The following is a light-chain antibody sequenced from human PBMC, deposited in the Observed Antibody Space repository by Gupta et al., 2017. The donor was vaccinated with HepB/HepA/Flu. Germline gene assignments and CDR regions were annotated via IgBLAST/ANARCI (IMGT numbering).Light chain of an antibody. V-gene: IGLV2-8*01. J-gene: IGLJ3*02. CDR1: SSDVVGYNY. CDR2: DVS. CDR3: SSYAGNTNWV. Sequence: QSALTQPPSASGSPGQSVTISCTGTSSDVVGYNYVSWYQQHPGKAPKLMIYDVSKRPSGVPDRFSGSESGNTASLTVSGLQAEDEADYYCSSYAGNTNWVFGGGTKLTVL.